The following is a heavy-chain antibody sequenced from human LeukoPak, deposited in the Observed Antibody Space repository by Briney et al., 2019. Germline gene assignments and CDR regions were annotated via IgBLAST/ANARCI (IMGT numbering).Heavy chain of an antibody. J-gene: IGHJ4*02. V-gene: IGHV3-74*01. CDR1: RFSFRSFW. D-gene: IGHD3-10*01. Sequence: GGSLRLSCAASRFSFRSFWMHWVRQAPGEGLVWVSRTNEYGSITDYADSVKDRFTISRDNAKNTLYLQMHSLRADDAAVYYCARDVAGPGSLWGPGTRVTVSS. CDR2: TNEYGSIT. CDR3: ARDVAGPGSL.